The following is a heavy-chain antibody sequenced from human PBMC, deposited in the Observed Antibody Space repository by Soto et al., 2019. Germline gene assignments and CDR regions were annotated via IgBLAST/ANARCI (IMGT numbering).Heavy chain of an antibody. CDR2: INSDGSST. CDR1: GFTFSSYW. CDR3: ARVRYSSSWYSDAFDI. D-gene: IGHD6-13*01. Sequence: PGGPLRLSCAASGFTFSSYWMHWVRQAPGKGLVWVSRINSDGSSTSYADSVKGRFTISRDNAKNTLYLQMNSLRAEDTAVYYCARVRYSSSWYSDAFDIWGQGTMVTVSS. V-gene: IGHV3-74*01. J-gene: IGHJ3*02.